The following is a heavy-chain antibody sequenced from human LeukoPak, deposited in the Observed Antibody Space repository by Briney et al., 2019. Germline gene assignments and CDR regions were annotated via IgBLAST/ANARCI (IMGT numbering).Heavy chain of an antibody. CDR2: IYYSGST. CDR1: GGSISSHY. D-gene: IGHD3-10*01. V-gene: IGHV4-59*08. CDR3: ARHGRAGYYGSGRQLYYYYMDV. J-gene: IGHJ6*03. Sequence: PSETLSLTCTVSGGSISSHYWSWIRQPPGKGLEWIGYIYYSGSTNYNPSLKSRVTISVDTSKNQFSLKLSSVTAADTAVYYCARHGRAGYYGSGRQLYYYYMDVWGRGTTVTVSS.